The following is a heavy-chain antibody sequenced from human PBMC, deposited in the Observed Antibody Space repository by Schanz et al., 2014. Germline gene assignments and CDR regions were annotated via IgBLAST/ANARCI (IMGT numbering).Heavy chain of an antibody. Sequence: QVQLVQSGAEMKKPGASVKVSCKASGYTFTGYYMHWVRQAPGLGLEWMGWISDYNGKTNYAQKFQDRVIMSTDRSSSTAYLELRSLTSDDSAIYYCARHRFGVFYYGLDVWGQGTTILVSS. D-gene: IGHD3-10*01. CDR3: ARHRFGVFYYGLDV. CDR1: GYTFTGYY. CDR2: ISDYNGKT. J-gene: IGHJ6*02. V-gene: IGHV1-18*04.